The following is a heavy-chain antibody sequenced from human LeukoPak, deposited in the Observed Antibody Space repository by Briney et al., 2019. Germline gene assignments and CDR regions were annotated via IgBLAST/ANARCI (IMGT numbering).Heavy chain of an antibody. J-gene: IGHJ4*02. CDR3: ARLGARQMLEY. V-gene: IGHV1-46*01. Sequence: ASVKVSCKSSGYTFTSYWIQWVRQAPGQGLEWMGLINPDGGSTAYAHRFQGRVIMTRDTSTSTAYMDLSSLRAEDTAVYYCARLGARQMLEYWGQGTLVTVSS. CDR1: GYTFTSYW. CDR2: INPDGGST. D-gene: IGHD4-17*01.